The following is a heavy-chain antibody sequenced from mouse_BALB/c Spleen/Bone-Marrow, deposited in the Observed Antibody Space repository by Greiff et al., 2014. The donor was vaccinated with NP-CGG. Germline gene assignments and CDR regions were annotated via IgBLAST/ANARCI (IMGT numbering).Heavy chain of an antibody. Sequence: VKLQESGAELVRPGVPVKISCKGSGYTFTDYSIHWIKQSHAKSLEWIGAISTYYGDATNNQKFKGKATLTVDKSSSTAYMELARLASEDSVIYYCARGVTTGAMDYWGQGTSVTVSS. D-gene: IGHD1-1*01. CDR1: GYTFTDYS. J-gene: IGHJ4*01. CDR3: ARGVTTGAMDY. V-gene: IGHV1S137*01. CDR2: ISTYYGDA.